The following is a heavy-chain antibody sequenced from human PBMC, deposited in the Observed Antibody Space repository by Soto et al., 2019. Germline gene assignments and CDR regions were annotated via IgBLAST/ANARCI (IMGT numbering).Heavy chain of an antibody. J-gene: IGHJ6*02. CDR1: GFTFSDYY. D-gene: IGHD4-4*01. CDR2: ISSSSSYT. V-gene: IGHV3-11*06. CDR3: ARDGNSNYALGYCYYGMDV. Sequence: GGSLRLSCAASGFTFSDYYMSWIRQAPGKGLEWVSYISSSSSYTNYADSVKGRFTISRDNAKNSLYLQMNSLRAEDTAVYYCARDGNSNYALGYCYYGMDVWGQGTTVTVSS.